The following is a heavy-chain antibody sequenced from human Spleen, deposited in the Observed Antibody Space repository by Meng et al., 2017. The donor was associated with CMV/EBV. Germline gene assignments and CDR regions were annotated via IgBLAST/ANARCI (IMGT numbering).Heavy chain of an antibody. CDR3: ARGGYCSSTSCLLNWFDP. CDR2: IIPIFGTA. V-gene: IGHV1-69*05. J-gene: IGHJ5*02. D-gene: IGHD2-2*01. Sequence: SVKVSCKASGYIFKDYYIHWVRQAPGQGLEWMGGIIPIFGTANYAQKFQGRVLITTDKSTSTAYMELSSLRSEDTAVYYCARGGYCSSTSCLLNWFDPWGQGTLVTVSS. CDR1: GYIFKDYY.